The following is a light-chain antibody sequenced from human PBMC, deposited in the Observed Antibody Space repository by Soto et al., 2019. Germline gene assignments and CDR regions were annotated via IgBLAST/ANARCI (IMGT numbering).Light chain of an antibody. V-gene: IGKV1-5*03. CDR2: KAS. J-gene: IGKJ1*01. CDR1: QTISSW. CDR3: QHYNSYSEA. Sequence: DIQMTQSPSTLSGSVGDRVTITCRASQTISSWLAWYQQIPGKAPKLLIYKASTLKSGVPSRFSGRGSGTEFTLTISSLQPDDFATYYCQHYNSYSEAFGQGAKADVK.